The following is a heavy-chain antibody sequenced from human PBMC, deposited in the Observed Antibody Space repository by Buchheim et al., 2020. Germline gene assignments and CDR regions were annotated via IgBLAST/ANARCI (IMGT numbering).Heavy chain of an antibody. V-gene: IGHV1-46*03. D-gene: IGHD3-3*01. CDR2: ITPNGGVT. Sequence: QVQLVQSGAEVKKPGASVRVSCKTSGYLFSRHYIDWVRQAPGQGLEWMGVITPNGGVTNYAQKFQGRLTMTMDTSTSTVYMELSSLRSEDTAIYYCGRRIGATHINDFWSGYYDYWGQGTL. CDR1: GYLFSRHY. CDR3: GRRIGATHINDFWSGYYDY. J-gene: IGHJ4*02.